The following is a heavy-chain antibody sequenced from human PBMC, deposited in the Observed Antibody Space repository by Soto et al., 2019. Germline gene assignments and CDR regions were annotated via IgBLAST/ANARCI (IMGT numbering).Heavy chain of an antibody. CDR1: GGSISTYY. CDR2: IYYDGST. V-gene: IGHV4-59*01. J-gene: IGHJ5*02. Sequence: SETLSLTCTVSGGSISTYYWSWIRQPPGKGLEWIGYIYYDGSTSYNPSLRSRVTISVDTSKNQFSLILSSVPSADTSLYYCARDQLSSGLYVWFDPWGQGTLVTVSS. D-gene: IGHD6-25*01. CDR3: ARDQLSSGLYVWFDP.